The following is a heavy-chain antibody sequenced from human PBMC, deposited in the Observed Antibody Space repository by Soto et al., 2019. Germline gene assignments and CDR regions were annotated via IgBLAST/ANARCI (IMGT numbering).Heavy chain of an antibody. CDR2: IYYSGST. V-gene: IGHV4-59*01. Sequence: SETLSLTCTVSGGSISSYYWSWIRQPPGKGLEWIGYIYYSGSTNYNPSLKSRVTISVDTSKNQFSLKLSSVTAADTAVHYCATENVDNWFDPWGQGTLVTVSS. CDR1: GGSISSYY. CDR3: ATENVDNWFDP. D-gene: IGHD2-15*01. J-gene: IGHJ5*02.